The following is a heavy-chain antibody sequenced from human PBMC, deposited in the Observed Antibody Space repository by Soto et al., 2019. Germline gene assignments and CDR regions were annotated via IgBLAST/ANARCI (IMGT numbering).Heavy chain of an antibody. CDR2: ISGSGGST. J-gene: IGHJ5*02. Sequence: GGSLRLSCAASGFTFSSYAMSWVRQAPGKGLEWVSAISGSGGSTYYADSVKGRFTISRDNSKNTLYLQMNSLRAEDTAVYYCAKRSRYCSGGRCYSWFDPCGQGTLVTVSS. V-gene: IGHV3-23*01. D-gene: IGHD2-15*01. CDR1: GFTFSSYA. CDR3: AKRSRYCSGGRCYSWFDP.